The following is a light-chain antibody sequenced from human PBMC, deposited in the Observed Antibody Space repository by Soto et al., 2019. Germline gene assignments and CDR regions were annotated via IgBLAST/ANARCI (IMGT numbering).Light chain of an antibody. V-gene: IGKV3-11*01. J-gene: IGKJ5*01. CDR1: HNINNYY. Sequence: EIVLTQPLGTLSLSPGGTATLSCMSSHNINNYYFCCYQHTPRPAPRLLIYDASLRATGIPVRFSGSWSGTDFTLTISLLDPEDFGLYYCQQRSDWFTFGQGTRLEI. CDR2: DAS. CDR3: QQRSDWFT.